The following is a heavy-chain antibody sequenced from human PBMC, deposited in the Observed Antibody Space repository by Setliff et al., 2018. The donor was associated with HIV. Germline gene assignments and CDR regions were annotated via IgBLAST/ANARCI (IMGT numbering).Heavy chain of an antibody. J-gene: IGHJ4*02. V-gene: IGHV1-69*13. CDR1: GGTFSSYA. Sequence: ASVKVSCKASGGTFSSYAISWVRQAPGQGLEWMGGIIPIFGTANYAQKFQGRVTITADESTNTVYMELSSLRSEDTAVYYCAKDPLKYYDYVWGSYRSNSFDYWGQGTLVTVSS. CDR2: IIPIFGTA. D-gene: IGHD3-16*02. CDR3: AKDPLKYYDYVWGSYRSNSFDY.